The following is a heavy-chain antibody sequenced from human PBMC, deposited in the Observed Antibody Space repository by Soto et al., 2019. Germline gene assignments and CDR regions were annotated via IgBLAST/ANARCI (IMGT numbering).Heavy chain of an antibody. D-gene: IGHD4-17*01. CDR3: AKDHYGDYTYYFDY. V-gene: IGHV3-23*01. CDR1: GFTFSSYA. J-gene: IGHJ4*02. CDR2: ISGSGGST. Sequence: EVQLLESGGGLVQPGGSLRLSCAASGFTFSSYAMRWVRQAPGKGLEWVSAISGSGGSTYYADSVKGRFTISRDNSKNTLYLQMNSLRADDTAVYYCAKDHYGDYTYYFDYWGQGTLVTVSS.